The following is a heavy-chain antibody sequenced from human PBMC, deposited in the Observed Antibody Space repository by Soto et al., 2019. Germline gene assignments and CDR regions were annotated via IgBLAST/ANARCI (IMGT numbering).Heavy chain of an antibody. CDR3: AKDGGWSLAVAGLFDY. Sequence: EVHLLEYGGGLVQPGGSLRLSCVVSGSTFSSDDMSWVRQAPGRGLEWVSGISDSGGSTYYADSVKGRFTISRDNAKNALYLQMKGPRVEGTALYYCAKDGGWSLAVAGLFDYWGPGTQVTVSS. D-gene: IGHD6-19*01. CDR1: GSTFSSDD. CDR2: ISDSGGST. J-gene: IGHJ4*02. V-gene: IGHV3-23*01.